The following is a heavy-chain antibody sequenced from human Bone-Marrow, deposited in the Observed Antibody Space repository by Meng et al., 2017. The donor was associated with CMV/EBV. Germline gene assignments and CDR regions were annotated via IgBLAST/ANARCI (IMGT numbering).Heavy chain of an antibody. CDR3: ARGGGNFYFDY. CDR1: GDSISRKF. J-gene: IGHJ4*02. Sequence: ESLKISCTVSGDSISRKFWSWIRQPPGKGLEWIGYLYDSASTKYSPFLKSRVIMSLGASGNQFSLKLTSVTAADTAVYYCARGGGNFYFDYWGQGMLVTVSS. V-gene: IGHV4-59*01. CDR2: LYDSAST. D-gene: IGHD4-23*01.